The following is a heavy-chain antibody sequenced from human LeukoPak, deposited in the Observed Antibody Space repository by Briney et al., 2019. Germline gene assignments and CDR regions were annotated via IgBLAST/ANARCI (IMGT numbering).Heavy chain of an antibody. Sequence: GGSLILSCAASGCIISTYAMNWVRQAPGQGLEGVSTITGGGGITYYADSVKGRFTISRDNSKNTLSLQMSNRRAEDTAVYYCAREPTTYDFWGQGTLVTVSS. D-gene: IGHD4-17*01. CDR1: GCIISTYA. J-gene: IGHJ4*02. CDR3: AREPTTYDF. CDR2: ITGGGGIT. V-gene: IGHV3-23*01.